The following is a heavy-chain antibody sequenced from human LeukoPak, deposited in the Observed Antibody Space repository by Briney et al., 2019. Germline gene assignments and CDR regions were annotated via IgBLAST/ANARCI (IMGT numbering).Heavy chain of an antibody. CDR3: SGDVSSGWYSFSTSFR. V-gene: IGHV4-39*01. CDR1: GGSISSSSYY. J-gene: IGHJ4*02. Sequence: PSETLSLTCTVSGGSISSSSYYWGWIRQPPGKGLEWIGSIYYSGSTYYNPSLKSRVTISVDTSKNQFSLKLSSVTAADTAVYYCSGDVSSGWYSFSTSFRWGEGTLVSVFS. D-gene: IGHD6-19*01. CDR2: IYYSGST.